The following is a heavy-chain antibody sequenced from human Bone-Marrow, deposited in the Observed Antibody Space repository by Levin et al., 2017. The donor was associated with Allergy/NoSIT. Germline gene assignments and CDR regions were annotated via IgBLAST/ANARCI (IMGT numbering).Heavy chain of an antibody. V-gene: IGHV3-66*04. Sequence: PGGSLRLSCAVSGFTASNNYMSWVRQAPGKGLEWVSIIYSGGGTFYADSVKARFTISRDNSKNTVYLQMNSLRAEYTAVYYCARLDFNYGSYYWGQGTLVTVSS. J-gene: IGHJ4*02. CDR2: IYSGGGT. CDR1: GFTASNNY. CDR3: ARLDFNYGSYY. D-gene: IGHD3-10*01.